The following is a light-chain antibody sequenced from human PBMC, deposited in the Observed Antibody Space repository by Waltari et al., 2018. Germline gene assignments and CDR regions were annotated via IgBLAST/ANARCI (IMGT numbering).Light chain of an antibody. V-gene: IGKV1-39*01. CDR2: AAS. Sequence: DIQLTQSAPTLSASTGAVATLTCRARQFSANRLSWYQQRPAKAPRLLIYAASNVHSGLASRFSGSGSGTDFTLTISDLQSEDFGTYYCQETYSTGTFGQGTKVDMK. CDR1: QFSANR. J-gene: IGKJ1*01. CDR3: QETYSTGT.